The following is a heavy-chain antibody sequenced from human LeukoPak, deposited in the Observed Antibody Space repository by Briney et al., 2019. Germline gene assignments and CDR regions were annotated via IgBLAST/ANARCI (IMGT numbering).Heavy chain of an antibody. CDR1: GFTFSNPW. CDR2: IKSKTDGGTT. D-gene: IGHD3-10*01. CDR3: TTDLWFGEFGLDV. V-gene: IGHV3-15*01. Sequence: GGSLRLSCAASGFTFSNPWMSWVRQAPGKGLEWVGRIKSKTDGGTTDYVAPVKGRFTISRDDSKNTLYVQMNSLKTEDTAVYYCTTDLWFGEFGLDVWGQGTTVIVSS. J-gene: IGHJ6*02.